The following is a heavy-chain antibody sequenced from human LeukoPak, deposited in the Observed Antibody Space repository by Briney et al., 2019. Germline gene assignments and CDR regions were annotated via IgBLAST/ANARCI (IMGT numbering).Heavy chain of an antibody. CDR2: ISSSSSYI. J-gene: IGHJ4*02. D-gene: IGHD3-22*01. CDR1: GFTFSSYS. Sequence: GGSLRLSCAASGFTFSSYSMNWVRQAPGKGLEWVSSISSSSSYIYYADSVKGRFTISRDNSKNTLYLQMNSLRAEDTAVYYCASSSGGTYYYDSSGYGFDYWGQGTLVTVSS. V-gene: IGHV3-21*01. CDR3: ASSSGGTYYYDSSGYGFDY.